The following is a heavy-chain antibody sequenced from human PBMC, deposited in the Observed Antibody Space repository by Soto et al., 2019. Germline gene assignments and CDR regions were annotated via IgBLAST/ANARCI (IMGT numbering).Heavy chain of an antibody. V-gene: IGHV3-72*01. CDR1: GFTFSDHY. Sequence: HPGGSLRLSCAASGFTFSDHYMDWVRQAPGKGLEWVGRTRNKANSYTTEYAASVKGRFTISRDDSKNSLYLQMNSLKTEDTAVYYCARELRGYSYGLYYFDYWGQGTLVTVSS. D-gene: IGHD5-18*01. CDR2: TRNKANSYTT. CDR3: ARELRGYSYGLYYFDY. J-gene: IGHJ4*02.